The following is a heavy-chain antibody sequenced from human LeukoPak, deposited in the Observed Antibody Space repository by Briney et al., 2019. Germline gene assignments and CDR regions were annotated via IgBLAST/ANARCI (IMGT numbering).Heavy chain of an antibody. V-gene: IGHV3-7*01. D-gene: IGHD2-21*02. Sequence: GGSLRLSCAASGFTFSSYWMNWYRQAPGEGLEWVGNIKHDASEINYVDSVRGRFTISRDNAKNSLHLQMNSLRAEDTAVYYCATDRDNSDWQKRFDSWGQGTLVTVSS. CDR3: ATDRDNSDWQKRFDS. CDR2: IKHDASEI. CDR1: GFTFSSYW. J-gene: IGHJ4*02.